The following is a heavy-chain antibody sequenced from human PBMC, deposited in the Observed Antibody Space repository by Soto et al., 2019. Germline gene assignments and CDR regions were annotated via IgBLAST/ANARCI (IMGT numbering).Heavy chain of an antibody. Sequence: EVQLLESGGGLVQPGGSLRLSCAASGFSFSSYAMSWVRQAPGKGLEWVSVISAGGSSTYYADSVKGRFTISRDNSKNTLYLQINSLRAEDTALYYCAKDPTGTTRNFDCWGQGTLVTVSS. CDR2: ISAGGSST. D-gene: IGHD1-7*01. V-gene: IGHV3-23*01. CDR1: GFSFSSYA. J-gene: IGHJ4*02. CDR3: AKDPTGTTRNFDC.